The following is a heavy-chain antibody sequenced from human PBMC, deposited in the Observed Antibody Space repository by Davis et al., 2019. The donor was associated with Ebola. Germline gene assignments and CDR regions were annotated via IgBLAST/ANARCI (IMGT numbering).Heavy chain of an antibody. V-gene: IGHV4-59*01. CDR1: GGSISSYY. Sequence: MPSETLSLTCTVSGGSISSYYWSWIRQPPGKGLEWIGYIYYSGSTNYNPSLKSRVTISVDTSKNQFSLKLSSVTAADTAVYYCARGATYYYDSSGYRYGMDVWGQGTTVTVSS. CDR2: IYYSGST. CDR3: ARGATYYYDSSGYRYGMDV. J-gene: IGHJ6*02. D-gene: IGHD3-22*01.